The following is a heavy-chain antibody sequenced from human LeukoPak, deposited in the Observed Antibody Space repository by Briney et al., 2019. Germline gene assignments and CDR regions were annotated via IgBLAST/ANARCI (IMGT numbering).Heavy chain of an antibody. Sequence: PGRSRSLSGAASGFLFDEYTMYCGREGPGKRLEWVSGINWNRGNTVYADSVKGRFIISRDNAKNSVYLQMNRLRDEDMALYYCAKGGSHGLDVTFDYWGQGTLVTVSS. CDR2: INWNRGNT. CDR1: GFLFDEYT. D-gene: IGHD1-26*01. V-gene: IGHV3-9*03. CDR3: AKGGSHGLDVTFDY. J-gene: IGHJ4*02.